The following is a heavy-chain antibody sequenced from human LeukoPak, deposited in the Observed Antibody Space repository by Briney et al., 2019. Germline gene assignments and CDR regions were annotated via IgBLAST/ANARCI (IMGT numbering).Heavy chain of an antibody. CDR1: GGSFSSYA. D-gene: IGHD3-3*01. J-gene: IGHJ6*03. V-gene: IGHV1-69*05. CDR2: IIPIVGST. Sequence: SSVKVSCKASGGSFSSYAISGVRQAPGQGPEGMGGIIPIVGSTKYAEKYQGRVTMTTDESTGTAYIELRSLRSDDTAVYFCARGSYDFWRGHYSRDNYHYYMDVWGTGTTVTVSS. CDR3: ARGSYDFWRGHYSRDNYHYYMDV.